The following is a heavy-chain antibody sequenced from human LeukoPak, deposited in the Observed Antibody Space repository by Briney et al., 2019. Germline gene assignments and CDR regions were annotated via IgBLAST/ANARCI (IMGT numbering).Heavy chain of an antibody. CDR2: ISVTSTYI. Sequence: MAAGSLSCACAAPLSACSSYSLNWVRRAPGTGQQLVSSISVTSTYIYYADSVKGRFTISRDNAKNSLYLQMNSLRGEDMAVYYCARGCSGGSCYDCGAQGTLVAVSS. V-gene: IGHV3-21*01. CDR1: LSACSSYS. J-gene: IGHJ4*02. CDR3: ARGCSGGSCYDC. D-gene: IGHD2-15*01.